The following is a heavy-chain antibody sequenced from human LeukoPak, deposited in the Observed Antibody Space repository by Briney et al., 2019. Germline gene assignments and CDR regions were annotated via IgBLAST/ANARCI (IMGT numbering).Heavy chain of an antibody. Sequence: SETLSLTCTVSGGAISSYYWSWIRQPPGKGLEWIGYIYYSGGTKYNPSLMSRVTISVDRAQNQFSLSLRSVTAADTAVYYCASLSQDYGDYSLRYWGQGTLVTVSS. CDR2: IYYSGGT. J-gene: IGHJ4*02. CDR1: GGAISSYY. D-gene: IGHD4-17*01. V-gene: IGHV4-59*01. CDR3: ASLSQDYGDYSLRY.